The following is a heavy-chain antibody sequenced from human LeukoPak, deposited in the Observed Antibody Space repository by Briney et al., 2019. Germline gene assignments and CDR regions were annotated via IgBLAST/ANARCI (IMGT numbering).Heavy chain of an antibody. V-gene: IGHV3-64*01. D-gene: IGHD3-22*01. J-gene: IGHJ4*02. CDR2: IRNNGGTT. Sequence: GGSLRLSCAASGFPFSSFDMHWVRQAPGKGVEFGSAIRNNGGTTYYANSVKARFTISRDNSKNTLYLQMGSLRAEAMAVYYSARVDNTAYYLIDYWGKRIMVTAS. CDR3: ARVDNTAYYLIDY. CDR1: GFPFSSFD.